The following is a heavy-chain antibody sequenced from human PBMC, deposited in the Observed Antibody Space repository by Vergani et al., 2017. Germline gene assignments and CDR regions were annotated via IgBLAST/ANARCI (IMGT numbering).Heavy chain of an antibody. CDR2: ISGSGGST. J-gene: IGHJ2*01. Sequence: EVQLLESGGGLVQPGGSLRLSCAASGFTFSSYAMSWVRQAPGKGLEWVSAISGSGGSTYYADSVKGRFTISRDNSKNTLYLQMNSLRAEDTAVYYCTTDKWELLGNWYFDLWGRGTLVTVSS. CDR3: TTDKWELLGNWYFDL. V-gene: IGHV3-23*01. D-gene: IGHD1-26*01. CDR1: GFTFSSYA.